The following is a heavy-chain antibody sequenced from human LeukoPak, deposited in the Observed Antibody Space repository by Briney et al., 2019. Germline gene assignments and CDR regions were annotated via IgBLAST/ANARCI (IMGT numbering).Heavy chain of an antibody. CDR1: GFTFSNAW. V-gene: IGHV3-23*01. Sequence: PGGSLRLSCTASGFTFSNAWMSWVRQAPGKGLEWVSAISGSGGSTYYADSVKGRFTISRDNSKNTLYLQMNSLRAEDTAVYYCAKVARGGGYDSHFDYWGQGTLVTVSS. D-gene: IGHD5-12*01. J-gene: IGHJ4*02. CDR2: ISGSGGST. CDR3: AKVARGGGYDSHFDY.